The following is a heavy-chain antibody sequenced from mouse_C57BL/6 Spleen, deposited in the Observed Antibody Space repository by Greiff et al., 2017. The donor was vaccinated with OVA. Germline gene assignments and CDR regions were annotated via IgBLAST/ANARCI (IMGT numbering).Heavy chain of an antibody. CDR1: GYAFTNYL. D-gene: IGHD4-1*01. CDR2: INPGSGGT. J-gene: IGHJ2*01. V-gene: IGHV1-54*01. Sequence: QVQLKESGAELVRPGTSVKVSCKASGYAFTNYLIEWVKQRPGQGLEWIGVINPGSGGTNYNEKFKGKATLTADKSSSTAYMQLSSLTSEDSAVYFCARGKTGTFDYWGQGTTLTVSS. CDR3: ARGKTGTFDY.